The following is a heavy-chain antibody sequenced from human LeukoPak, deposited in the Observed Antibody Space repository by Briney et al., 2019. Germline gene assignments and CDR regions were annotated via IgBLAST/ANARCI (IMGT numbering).Heavy chain of an antibody. V-gene: IGHV3-21*01. D-gene: IGHD2-21*02. CDR1: GFTFSSYS. CDR3: ARFWVTSSYFDY. Sequence: GGSLRLSCAASGFTFSSYSMNWVRQAPGKGLEWVSSISSSSSYIYYADSVKGRFTISRDNAKNSLYLQMNSLRAEDTAVYYCARFWVTSSYFDYWGQGTLVTVSS. CDR2: ISSSSSYI. J-gene: IGHJ4*02.